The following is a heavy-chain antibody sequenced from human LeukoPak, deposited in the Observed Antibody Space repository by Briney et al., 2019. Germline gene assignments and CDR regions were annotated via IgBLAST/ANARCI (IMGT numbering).Heavy chain of an antibody. J-gene: IGHJ4*02. CDR3: ARGLIAAAGDY. CDR2: INTNNGNT. Sequence: ASVKVSCKASGYIFTNYGLTWVRQAPGQGLEWMGWINTNNGNTNYAQKLQGRVTMTTDTSTTTAYMELRSLRSDDTAVYYCARGLIAAAGDYWGQGTLVTVSS. D-gene: IGHD6-13*01. CDR1: GYIFTNYG. V-gene: IGHV1-18*01.